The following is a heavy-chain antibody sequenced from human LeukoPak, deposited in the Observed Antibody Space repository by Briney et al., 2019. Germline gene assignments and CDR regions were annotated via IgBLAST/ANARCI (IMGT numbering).Heavy chain of an antibody. Sequence: SVKVSCKASGGTFSSYTISWVRQAPGQGLEWMGRIIPILGIANYAQKFQGRVTITADKSTGTAYMELSSLRSEDTAVYYCARGPIVVVPAARYYYYYYMDVWGKGTTVTVSS. V-gene: IGHV1-69*02. CDR1: GGTFSSYT. CDR2: IIPILGIA. CDR3: ARGPIVVVPAARYYYYYYMDV. J-gene: IGHJ6*03. D-gene: IGHD2-2*01.